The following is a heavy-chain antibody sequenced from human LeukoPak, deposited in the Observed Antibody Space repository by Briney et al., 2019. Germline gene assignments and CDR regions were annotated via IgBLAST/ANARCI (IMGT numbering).Heavy chain of an antibody. CDR2: ISSSGGST. CDR3: AKEGGDGWSYFDY. D-gene: IGHD6-19*01. Sequence: GGSLRLSCSASEFIFSDYAMHWVRQAPGKGLEWVSGISSSGGSTYYADSVKGRFTISRDNSKDTLYLQIISLRAEDTAVYHCAKEGGDGWSYFDYWGQGTLVTVSS. J-gene: IGHJ4*02. V-gene: IGHV3-23*01. CDR1: EFIFSDYA.